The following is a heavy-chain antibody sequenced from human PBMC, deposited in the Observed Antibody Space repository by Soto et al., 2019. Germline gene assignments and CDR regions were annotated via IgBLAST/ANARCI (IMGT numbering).Heavy chain of an antibody. CDR3: ASHQLLYSSSRRIDAFDI. D-gene: IGHD6-13*01. Sequence: PGESLKISCKGLGYSFTSYWISWVRQMPGKGLEWMGRIDPSDSYTNYSPSFQGHVTISADKSISTAYLQWSSLKASDTAMYYCASHQLLYSSSRRIDAFDIWGQGTMVTVSS. CDR1: GYSFTSYW. J-gene: IGHJ3*02. V-gene: IGHV5-10-1*01. CDR2: IDPSDSYT.